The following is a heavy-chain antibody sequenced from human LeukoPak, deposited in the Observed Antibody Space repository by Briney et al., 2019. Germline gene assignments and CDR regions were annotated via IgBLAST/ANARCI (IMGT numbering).Heavy chain of an antibody. Sequence: GGSLRLSCAASGFTFSNYGIHWVRQAPGKGLQWVTFIRYDGGNKYYADSVKGRFTISRDNSKNTLYLQMNSLRAEDTAVYYCAKTVAGSFYFDYWGQGTLVTVSS. J-gene: IGHJ4*02. CDR2: IRYDGGNK. CDR3: AKTVAGSFYFDY. CDR1: GFTFSNYG. V-gene: IGHV3-30*02. D-gene: IGHD6-19*01.